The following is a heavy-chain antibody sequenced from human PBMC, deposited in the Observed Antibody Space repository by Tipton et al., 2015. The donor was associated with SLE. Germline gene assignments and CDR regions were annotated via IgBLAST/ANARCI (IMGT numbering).Heavy chain of an antibody. D-gene: IGHD5-18*01. V-gene: IGHV3-33*06. Sequence: SLRLSCAASGFPFHSYAMHWVRQAPDKGLEWVAGIYYDGSEEYYADSVQGRFTISRDNSKNTLYLQMNSLRAEDTAVYYCAKEDLGYAYAFDIWGQGTMVTVSS. CDR3: AKEDLGYAYAFDI. CDR1: GFPFHSYA. J-gene: IGHJ3*02. CDR2: IYYDGSEE.